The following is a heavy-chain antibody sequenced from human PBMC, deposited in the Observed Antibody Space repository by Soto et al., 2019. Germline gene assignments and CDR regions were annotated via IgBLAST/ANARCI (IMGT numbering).Heavy chain of an antibody. CDR2: VYHSGTT. J-gene: IGHJ4*02. Sequence: SETLSLTCAVSGASIGTNNWWSWVRQPPGKGLEWIGEVYHSGTTNCNPSLKSRVTISIDNSKNQFSLRLTSMTAADTAVYYCAATGDGDFDYWSKGTLVTVSS. D-gene: IGHD4-4*01. V-gene: IGHV4-4*02. CDR1: GASIGTNNW. CDR3: AATGDGDFDY.